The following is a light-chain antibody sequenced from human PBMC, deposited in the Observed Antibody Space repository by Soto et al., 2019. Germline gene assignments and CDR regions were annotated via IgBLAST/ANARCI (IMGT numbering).Light chain of an antibody. CDR3: SSYAGSNNSV. Sequence: QSALTQPPSASGSPGQSVTISCTGTSSDVGGYNYVSWYQQHPGKAPKLMIYEVSKRPPGVPDRFSGSKSGNTASLTVSGLQAEDEADYYCSSYAGSNNSVFGTGTKVTV. CDR2: EVS. V-gene: IGLV2-8*01. CDR1: SSDVGGYNY. J-gene: IGLJ1*01.